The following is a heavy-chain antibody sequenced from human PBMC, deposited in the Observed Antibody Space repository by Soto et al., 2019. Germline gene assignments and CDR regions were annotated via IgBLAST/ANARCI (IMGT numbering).Heavy chain of an antibody. CDR2: IHSRGTT. CDR3: ARARIIGTSYSDY. V-gene: IGHV4-4*07. CDR1: SGSINSFY. D-gene: IGHD1-7*01. Sequence: QVQLQESGPGLVKPTETLSLNCTVSSGSINSFYWAWMRQPAGKGLEWIGRIHSRGTTNYNPSLSSRVTMSVDPSKNQFSLRLTSVTAADTAVYYCARARIIGTSYSDYWGQGILVNVSS. J-gene: IGHJ4*02.